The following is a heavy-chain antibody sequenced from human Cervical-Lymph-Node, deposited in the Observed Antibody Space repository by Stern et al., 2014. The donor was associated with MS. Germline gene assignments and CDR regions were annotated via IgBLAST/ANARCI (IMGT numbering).Heavy chain of an antibody. Sequence: EQLVQSEAEVKKPGSSAKVSCKASRGTFSSYAISWVRQAPGQGLEWMGGIIPIFGTANYAQKFQGRVTITADESTSTAYMELSSLRSEDTAVYYCASTGVGYSYGKYYFDYWGQGTLVTVSS. D-gene: IGHD5-18*01. CDR3: ASTGVGYSYGKYYFDY. J-gene: IGHJ4*02. V-gene: IGHV1-69*01. CDR2: IIPIFGTA. CDR1: RGTFSSYA.